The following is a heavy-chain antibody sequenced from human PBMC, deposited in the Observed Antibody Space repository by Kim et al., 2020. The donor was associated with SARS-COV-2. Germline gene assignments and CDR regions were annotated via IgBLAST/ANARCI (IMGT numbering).Heavy chain of an antibody. CDR1: GFTFDNYN. V-gene: IGHV3-43*01. J-gene: IGHJ6*02. CDR3: AKDAKTALYSGSYYHYYYGMDV. D-gene: IGHD1-26*01. Sequence: GGSLRLSCAASGFTFDNYNMHWVRQAPGKGLEWVSLISWDGGSTYYADSVKGRFTISRDNSKNSLYLQMNSLRTEDTALYYCAKDAKTALYSGSYYHYYYGMDVWGQGTTVTVSS. CDR2: ISWDGGST.